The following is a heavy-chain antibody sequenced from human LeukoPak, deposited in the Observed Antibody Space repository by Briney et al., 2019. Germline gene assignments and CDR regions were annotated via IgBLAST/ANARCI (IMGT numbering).Heavy chain of an antibody. CDR1: GFTFSSYG. V-gene: IGHV3-23*01. CDR3: AKSRNFYYYFMEV. J-gene: IGHJ6*03. CDR2: ISGRDYS. Sequence: PGGSLRLSCAASGFTFSSYGMHWVRQAPGKGLEWVSGISGRDYSDHADSVKGRFTISRDNSKNTLYLQMNSLRAEDTALYYCAKSRNFYYYFMEVSGRGTKVTISS.